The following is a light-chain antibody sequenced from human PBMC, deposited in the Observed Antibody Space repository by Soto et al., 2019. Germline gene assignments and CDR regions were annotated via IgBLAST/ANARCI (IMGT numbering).Light chain of an antibody. J-gene: IGLJ1*01. CDR3: SSYTTSNTRQIV. CDR2: DVT. V-gene: IGLV2-14*03. CDR1: SSDVGGYNY. Sequence: QSALTQPASVSGSPGQSITISCTGTSSDVGGYNYVSWYQHHPGKAPKLIIYDVTNRPLGVSNPFSGSKSGNTASLTISGLQPEDEADYYCSSYTTSNTRQIVFGTGTRSPS.